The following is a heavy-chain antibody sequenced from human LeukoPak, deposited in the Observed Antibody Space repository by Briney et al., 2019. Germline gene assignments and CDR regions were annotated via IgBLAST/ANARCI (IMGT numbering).Heavy chain of an antibody. CDR2: IYYSGST. Sequence: SETLSLTCTVSGGSISSYYWSWIRQPPGKGLEWIGYIYYSGSTNYNPSLKSRVTISVDTPKNQFSLKLSSVTAADTAVYYCARSFYGDYLEYFQHWGQGTLVTVSS. V-gene: IGHV4-59*01. J-gene: IGHJ1*01. CDR3: ARSFYGDYLEYFQH. D-gene: IGHD4-17*01. CDR1: GGSISSYY.